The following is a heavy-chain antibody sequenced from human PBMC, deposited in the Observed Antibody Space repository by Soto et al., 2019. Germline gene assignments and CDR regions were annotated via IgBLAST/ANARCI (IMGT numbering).Heavy chain of an antibody. CDR1: GGSISSNSYY. J-gene: IGHJ5*02. V-gene: IGHV4-39*01. CDR3: VRHGPCSGRTCYSGWFDP. CDR2: VHYRGST. D-gene: IGHD2-15*01. Sequence: QLRVQESGPGLVKPSETLSLTCNVSGGSISSNSYYWGWIRQTPGKGLEWIGSVHYRGSTHSNPPLKSRGTISVDTSKNQFTLSLRSVTAADTAVYYCVRHGPCSGRTCYSGWFDPWGQGTLVIVSS.